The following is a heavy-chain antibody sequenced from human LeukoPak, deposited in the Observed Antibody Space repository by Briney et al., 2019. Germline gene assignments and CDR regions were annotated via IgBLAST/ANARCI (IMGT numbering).Heavy chain of an antibody. J-gene: IGHJ4*02. CDR3: ARHSDYDILTGPNDY. V-gene: IGHV3-30*02. CDR1: GFTFTTFW. Sequence: GGSLRLSCATSGFTFTTFWMHWVRQAPGKGLEWVAFIRYDGSNKYYADSVKGRFTISRDNSKNTLYLQMNSLRADDTAVYYCARHSDYDILTGPNDYWGQGTLVTVSS. CDR2: IRYDGSNK. D-gene: IGHD3-9*01.